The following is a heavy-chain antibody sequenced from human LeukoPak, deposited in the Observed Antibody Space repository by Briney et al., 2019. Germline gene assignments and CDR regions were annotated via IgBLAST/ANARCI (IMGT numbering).Heavy chain of an antibody. Sequence: GGSLRLSCAASGFTFDDYGMSWVRQAPGKGLEWVAVISYDGSNKYYADSVKGRFTISRDNSKNTLYLQMNSLRAEDTAVYYCARVSTRYYYYYMDVWGKGTTVTVSS. J-gene: IGHJ6*03. CDR1: GFTFDDYG. CDR3: ARVSTRYYYYYMDV. CDR2: ISYDGSNK. D-gene: IGHD2/OR15-2a*01. V-gene: IGHV3-30*03.